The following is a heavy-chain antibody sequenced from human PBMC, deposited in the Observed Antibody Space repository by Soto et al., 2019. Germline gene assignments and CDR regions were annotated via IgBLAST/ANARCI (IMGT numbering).Heavy chain of an antibody. Sequence: EVQLVESGGGLVQPGGSLRLSCAASGFTFSSYSMNWVRQAPGKGLEWVSYISSSSSTIYYADSVKGRFTISRDNAKNALYLQMNSLRAEDTAVYYCARGWGDYGAFDIWGQGTMVTVSS. D-gene: IGHD4-17*01. V-gene: IGHV3-48*01. CDR3: ARGWGDYGAFDI. CDR1: GFTFSSYS. CDR2: ISSSSSTI. J-gene: IGHJ3*02.